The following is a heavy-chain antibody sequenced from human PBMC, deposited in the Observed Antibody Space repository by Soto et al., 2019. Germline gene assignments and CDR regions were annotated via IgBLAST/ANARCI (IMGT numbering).Heavy chain of an antibody. CDR3: ARELDYGDPLGEDY. J-gene: IGHJ4*02. V-gene: IGHV3-33*01. CDR2: IWYDGSNK. Sequence: GGSLRLSCAASGFTFSSYGMHWVRQAPGKGLEWVAVIWYDGSNKYYADSVKGRFTISRDNSKNTLYLQMNSLRAEDTAVYYCARELDYGDPLGEDYWGQGTLVTVSS. D-gene: IGHD4-17*01. CDR1: GFTFSSYG.